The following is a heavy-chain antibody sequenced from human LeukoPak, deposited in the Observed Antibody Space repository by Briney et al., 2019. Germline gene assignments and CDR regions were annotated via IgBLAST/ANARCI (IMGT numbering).Heavy chain of an antibody. Sequence: PGGSLRLSCAASGFTFSSYAMHWVRQAPGKGLEWVAVISYDGSNKYYADSVKGRFTISRDNSKNTLYLQMNSLRAEDTAVYYCARAAFTTGFDYWGQGTLVTVSS. CDR2: ISYDGSNK. V-gene: IGHV3-30-3*01. D-gene: IGHD3-16*01. CDR1: GFTFSSYA. CDR3: ARAAFTTGFDY. J-gene: IGHJ4*02.